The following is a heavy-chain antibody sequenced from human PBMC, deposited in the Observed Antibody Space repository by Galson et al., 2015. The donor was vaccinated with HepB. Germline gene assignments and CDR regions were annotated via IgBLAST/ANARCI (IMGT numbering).Heavy chain of an antibody. D-gene: IGHD1-26*01. CDR1: GFTFSDYY. Sequence: SLRLSCAASGFTFSDYYMSWIRQAPGKGLEWVSSISSSSSYIYYADSVKGRFTISRDNAKNSLYLQMNSLRAEDTAVYYCARGGVGATTADYWGQGTLVTVSS. CDR2: ISSSSSYI. J-gene: IGHJ4*02. V-gene: IGHV3-11*06. CDR3: ARGGVGATTADY.